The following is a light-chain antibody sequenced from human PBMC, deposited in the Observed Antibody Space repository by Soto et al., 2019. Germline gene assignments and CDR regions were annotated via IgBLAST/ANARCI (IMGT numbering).Light chain of an antibody. CDR1: SSDVGGYNY. J-gene: IGLJ3*02. CDR2: EVS. Sequence: QSALTQPASVSGSPGQSITISCTGTSSDVGGYNYVSWYQQHPGKAPKLMIYEVSNRPSGVSNRFSGSKSVNTASLTISGLQAEDEADYYCSSYTTISTLEVFGGGTKVTVL. CDR3: SSYTTISTLEV. V-gene: IGLV2-14*01.